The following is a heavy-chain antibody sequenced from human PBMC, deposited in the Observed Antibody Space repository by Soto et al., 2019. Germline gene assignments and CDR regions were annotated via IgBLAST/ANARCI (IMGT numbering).Heavy chain of an antibody. J-gene: IGHJ5*02. V-gene: IGHV1-18*04. Sequence: ASVKVSCKASGYTFTSYGISWVRQAPGQGLEWMGWISAYNGNTNYAQKLQGRVTMTTDTSTSTAYKEMRSLRSDETAVYYCASIVVGPVTCTNGMDPWGQGTLVTVSS. CDR1: GYTFTSYG. D-gene: IGHD3-22*01. CDR2: ISAYNGNT. CDR3: ASIVVGPVTCTNGMDP.